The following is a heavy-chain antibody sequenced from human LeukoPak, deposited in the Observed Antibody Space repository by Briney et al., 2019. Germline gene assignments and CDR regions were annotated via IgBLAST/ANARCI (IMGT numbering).Heavy chain of an antibody. D-gene: IGHD3-10*01. CDR2: IKQDGSEK. CDR1: GFTLSSYW. V-gene: IGHV3-7*01. J-gene: IGHJ6*02. CDR3: ARSHYYGSGSYFYYYYGMDV. Sequence: GGSLRLSCAASGFTLSSYWMSWVRQAPGKGLEWVANIKQDGSEKYYVDSVKGRFTISRDNAKNSLYLQMNSLRAEDTAVYYCARSHYYGSGSYFYYYYGMDVWGQGTTVTVSS.